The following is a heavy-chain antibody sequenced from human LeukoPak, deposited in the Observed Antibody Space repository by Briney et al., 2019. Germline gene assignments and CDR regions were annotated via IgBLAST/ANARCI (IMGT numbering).Heavy chain of an antibody. D-gene: IGHD3-22*01. CDR1: GYTFTSYY. V-gene: IGHV1-46*01. Sequence: ASVKVSCKASGYTFTSYYIHWVRQAPGQGLEWMGIINPSGGSTSYAQKFQGRVTMTRDMSTSTVYMELSSLRSEDTAVYYCARVPYDSSGYYGAFDIWGQGTMVTVSS. CDR2: INPSGGST. CDR3: ARVPYDSSGYYGAFDI. J-gene: IGHJ3*02.